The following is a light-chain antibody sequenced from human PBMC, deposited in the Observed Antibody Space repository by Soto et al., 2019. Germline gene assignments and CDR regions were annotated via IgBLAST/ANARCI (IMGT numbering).Light chain of an antibody. CDR3: QYSYSTPPT. Sequence: DIVMTQSPDSLAVSLGERATINCKSSQSVLYSSNNKNYLAWYQQKPGQPPKLLISWASIRESGVPDRFSGSGSGTDFTLAISSLQAEDVAVYYCQYSYSTPPTFGQGTKVDIK. V-gene: IGKV4-1*01. CDR2: WAS. CDR1: QSVLYSSNNKNY. J-gene: IGKJ1*01.